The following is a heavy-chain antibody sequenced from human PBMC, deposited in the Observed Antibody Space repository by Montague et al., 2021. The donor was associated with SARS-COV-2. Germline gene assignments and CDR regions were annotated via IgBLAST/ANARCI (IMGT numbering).Heavy chain of an antibody. Sequence: SETLSLTCTVSGFSIGSGDYWGWIRQPPGKGLGWTGSIYHSGTTXYHPSLQSRLTLSITTSTNQFSLRLSSVTAANTAVFFCVREKAGGLRNVFDTWGQGTTVTVSS. CDR3: VREKAGGLRNVFDT. J-gene: IGHJ3*02. CDR1: GFSIGSGDY. CDR2: IYHSGTT. V-gene: IGHV4-38-2*02.